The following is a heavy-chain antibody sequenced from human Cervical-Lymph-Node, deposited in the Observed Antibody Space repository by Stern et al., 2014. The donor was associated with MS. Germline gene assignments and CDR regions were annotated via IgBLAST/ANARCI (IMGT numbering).Heavy chain of an antibody. CDR1: GFTFTSFD. CDR2: ISNDGVTK. D-gene: IGHD5-24*01. V-gene: IGHV3-30-3*01. CDR3: ARNNYGDYSDY. Sequence: VQLVESGGGVVQPGRSLRLSCAASGFTFTSFDIHWVRQAPGKGLEWVVVISNDGVTKNYADAVKGRFTISRDNSKNTLYLQMNSLRGEDTAVYYCARNNYGDYSDYWGQGTLVTVSS. J-gene: IGHJ4*02.